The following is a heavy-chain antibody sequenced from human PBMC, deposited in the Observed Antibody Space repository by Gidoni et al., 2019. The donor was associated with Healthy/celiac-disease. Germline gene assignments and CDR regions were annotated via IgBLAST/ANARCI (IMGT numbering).Heavy chain of an antibody. Sequence: QVQLVESGGGVVQPGRSLRLSCAASGFTFRSYAMHWVRQAPGKGLGWVAVISYDGSNKYYADSVKGRFTISRDNSKNTLYLQMNSLRAEDTAVYYCAREDIVVVVAAFDYWGQGTLVTVSS. J-gene: IGHJ4*02. CDR3: AREDIVVVVAAFDY. D-gene: IGHD2-15*01. CDR2: ISYDGSNK. V-gene: IGHV3-30-3*01. CDR1: GFTFRSYA.